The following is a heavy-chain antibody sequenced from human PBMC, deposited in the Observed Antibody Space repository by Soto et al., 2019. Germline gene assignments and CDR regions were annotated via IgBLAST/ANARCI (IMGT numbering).Heavy chain of an antibody. D-gene: IGHD2-15*01. CDR3: ARDYYCSGGSCYQSGNWFDP. CDR1: GGSFSGYY. J-gene: IGHJ5*02. V-gene: IGHV4-34*01. CDR2: INHSGST. Sequence: SETLSLTCAVYGGSFSGYYWSWIRQPPGKGLEWIGEINHSGSTNYNPSLKSRVTISVATSKNQFSLKLSSVTAADTAVYYCARDYYCSGGSCYQSGNWFDPWGQGTLVTVSS.